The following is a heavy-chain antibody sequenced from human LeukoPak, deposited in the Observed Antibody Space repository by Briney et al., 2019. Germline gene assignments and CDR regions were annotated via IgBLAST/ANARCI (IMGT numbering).Heavy chain of an antibody. J-gene: IGHJ4*02. CDR1: GSTFASYS. Sequence: ASVKVSCKASGSTFASYSMHWVRQAPGHRPEWLGCIGAGKGHPKYSEKFQDRLTITRDTSASTAYMELNSLRSEDTALYFCARLLGVGGPDYWGQGTLVTVSS. D-gene: IGHD1-26*01. CDR2: IGAGKGHP. CDR3: ARLLGVGGPDY. V-gene: IGHV1-3*01.